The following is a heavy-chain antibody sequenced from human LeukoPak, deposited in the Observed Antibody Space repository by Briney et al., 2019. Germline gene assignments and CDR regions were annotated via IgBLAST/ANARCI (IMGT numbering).Heavy chain of an antibody. CDR3: ASSFGGVIVPFDY. CDR2: IDPSDSYT. J-gene: IGHJ4*02. CDR1: GYSFTSYW. D-gene: IGHD3-16*02. V-gene: IGHV5-10-1*01. Sequence: GESLQISCKGSGYSFTSYWISWGRQLPGKGLEWMGRIDPSDSYTNYSPSFQGHVTISADKSISTAYLQWSSLKASDTAMYYCASSFGGVIVPFDYWGQGTLVTVSS.